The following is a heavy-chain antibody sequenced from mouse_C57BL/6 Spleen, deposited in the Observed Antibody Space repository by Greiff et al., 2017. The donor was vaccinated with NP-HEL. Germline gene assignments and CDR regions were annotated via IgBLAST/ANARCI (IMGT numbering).Heavy chain of an antibody. J-gene: IGHJ3*01. CDR3: VRQRDYDGFAY. V-gene: IGHV10-1*01. CDR1: GFSFNTYA. D-gene: IGHD2-4*01. Sequence: EVKLMESGGGLVQPKGSLKLSCAASGFSFNTYAMNWVRQAPGKGLEWVARIRSKSNNYATYYADSVKDRFTISRDDSESMLYLQMNNLKTEDTAMYYCVRQRDYDGFAYWGQGTLVTVSA. CDR2: IRSKSNNYAT.